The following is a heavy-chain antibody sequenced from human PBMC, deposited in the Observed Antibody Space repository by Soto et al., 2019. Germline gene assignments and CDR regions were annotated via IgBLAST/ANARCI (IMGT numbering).Heavy chain of an antibody. Sequence: GAAVKFSFKAAGYTFTSCGISWVRQAPGQGLDCMGWISAYNGNTNYAQKLQGRVTMTTDTSTSTAYMELRSLRSDDTAVYYCAVVAGTNTFYDYRGMDVCGYGTRVTVSS. D-gene: IGHD6-19*01. CDR2: ISAYNGNT. V-gene: IGHV1-18*01. J-gene: IGHJ6*04. CDR3: AVVAGTNTFYDYRGMDV. CDR1: GYTFTSCG.